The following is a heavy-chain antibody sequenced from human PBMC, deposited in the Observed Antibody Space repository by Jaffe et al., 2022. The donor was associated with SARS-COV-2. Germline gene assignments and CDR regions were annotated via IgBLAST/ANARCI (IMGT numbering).Heavy chain of an antibody. Sequence: QVQLVESGGGVVQPGRSLRLSCAASGFTFSSYGMHWVRQAPGKGLEWVAVISYDGSNKYYADSVKGRFTISRDNSKNTLYLQMNSLRAEDTAVYYCAKETGNWVGEGFDYWGQGTLVTVSS. J-gene: IGHJ4*02. D-gene: IGHD3-10*01. CDR3: AKETGNWVGEGFDY. V-gene: IGHV3-30*18. CDR2: ISYDGSNK. CDR1: GFTFSSYG.